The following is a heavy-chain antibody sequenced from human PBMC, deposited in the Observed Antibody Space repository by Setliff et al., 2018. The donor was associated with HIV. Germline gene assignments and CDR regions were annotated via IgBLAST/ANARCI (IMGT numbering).Heavy chain of an antibody. Sequence: GESLKISCAASEFTFSSYSMHWVRQAPGKGLEWVAVISYDGGKKSYADSVKGRFTISRDNSKDTLYVQMNSLRAEDTAVYYCARAIPGYSGSWYNPGWFDPWGQGTLVTVSS. V-gene: IGHV3-30*03. CDR3: ARAIPGYSGSWYNPGWFDP. CDR2: ISYDGGKK. D-gene: IGHD6-13*01. CDR1: EFTFSSYS. J-gene: IGHJ5*02.